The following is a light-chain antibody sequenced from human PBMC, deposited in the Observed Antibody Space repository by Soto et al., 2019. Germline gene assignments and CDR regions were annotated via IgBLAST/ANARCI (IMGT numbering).Light chain of an antibody. V-gene: IGLV2-14*01. CDR1: SSDVGDYDY. CDR3: SSYRSRSTLDVV. CDR2: DVS. J-gene: IGLJ2*01. Sequence: QSVLTQPASVSGSPGQSITISCTGTSSDVGDYDYVSWYHQHPGKAPKLIIYDVSNRPSGVSDRFSGSKSGNTASLTISGLQAEDEADYYCSSYRSRSTLDVVFGGGTKVTVL.